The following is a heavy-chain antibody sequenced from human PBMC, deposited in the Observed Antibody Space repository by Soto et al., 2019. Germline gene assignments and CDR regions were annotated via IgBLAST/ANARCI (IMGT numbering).Heavy chain of an antibody. CDR1: GDSISRSVW. CDR2: VFHNGDT. V-gene: IGHV4-4*02. J-gene: IGHJ4*02. CDR3: ARKAWVRFDY. Sequence: SETLSLTCAVSGDSISRSVWWTWVRQPPGKGLEWIGEVFHNGDTNYNPSLKSRVTMSVDKSTNDFSLKVTPVTAADTAIYYCARKAWVRFDYWGQGALVTVSS. D-gene: IGHD7-27*01.